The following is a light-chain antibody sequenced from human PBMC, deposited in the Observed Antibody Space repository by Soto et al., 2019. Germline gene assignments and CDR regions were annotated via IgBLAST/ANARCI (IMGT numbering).Light chain of an antibody. CDR1: QSISNY. CDR2: AAS. Sequence: DMAMTQSPSSLSASVGDRVTITCRASQSISNYLNWYQHKPGKVPKLLNYAASSLQSGVPTRFSGSESGTDFTLTITSLQPEDFATYYCQQSYGTPLTFGGGTKIEIK. J-gene: IGKJ4*01. V-gene: IGKV1-39*01. CDR3: QQSYGTPLT.